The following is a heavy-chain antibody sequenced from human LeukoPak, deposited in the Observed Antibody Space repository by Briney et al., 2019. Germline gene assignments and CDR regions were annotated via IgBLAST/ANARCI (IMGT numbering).Heavy chain of an antibody. CDR2: IYSGGST. CDR1: GFTFSSYW. CDR3: ARLSGAMALDY. V-gene: IGHV3-53*01. Sequence: GGSLRLSCAASGFTFSSYWMSWVRQAPGKGLEWVSVIYSGGSTYYADSVKGRFTISRDNSKNTLYLQMNSLRAEDTAVYYCARLSGAMALDYWGQGTLVTVSS. J-gene: IGHJ4*02. D-gene: IGHD5-18*01.